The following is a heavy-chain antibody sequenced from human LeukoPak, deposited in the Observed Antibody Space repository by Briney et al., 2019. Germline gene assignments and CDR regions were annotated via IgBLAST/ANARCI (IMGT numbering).Heavy chain of an antibody. CDR1: CVSISRTRDY. Sequence: PSETLSLTCTVSCVSISRTRDYEGWIRQPPGKGLEWIGSIYYSGSTYYNPSLKSRVTISVDTSNNQFSLKLSSVTAADTALYYYARADLEILSGYPLGGEGTMVTVSS. J-gene: IGHJ3*01. V-gene: IGHV4-39*01. D-gene: IGHD3-9*01. CDR3: ARADLEILSGYPL. CDR2: IYYSGST.